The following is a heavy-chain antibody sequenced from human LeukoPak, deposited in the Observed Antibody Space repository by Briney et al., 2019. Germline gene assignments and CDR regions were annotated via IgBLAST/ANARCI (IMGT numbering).Heavy chain of an antibody. CDR1: GYTFTSYY. CDR3: ARGSPTYYYDSSGYGPFDY. Sequence: ASVKVSCKASGYTFTSYYMHWVRQAPGQGLEWVGIINPSGGSTSYAQKFQGRVTMTRDMSTSTVYMELSSLKSEDTAVYYCARGSPTYYYDSSGYGPFDYWGQGTLVTVSS. D-gene: IGHD3-22*01. V-gene: IGHV1-46*01. J-gene: IGHJ4*02. CDR2: INPSGGST.